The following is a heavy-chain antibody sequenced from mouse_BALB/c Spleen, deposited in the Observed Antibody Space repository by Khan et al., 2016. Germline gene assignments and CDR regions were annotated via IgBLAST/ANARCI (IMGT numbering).Heavy chain of an antibody. Sequence: EVQLQESGPGLVKPSQSLSLTCTVTGYSITSDYAWNWIRQFPGNKLEWMGNISYSGNTKYNPSLKSRLSITRDTSKNQFFLQLKSVTTEDTAAYYCARIYGGNFDYWGQGTTLTVSS. CDR2: ISYSGNT. CDR3: ARIYGGNFDY. CDR1: GYSITSDYA. V-gene: IGHV3-2*02. D-gene: IGHD1-1*02. J-gene: IGHJ2*01.